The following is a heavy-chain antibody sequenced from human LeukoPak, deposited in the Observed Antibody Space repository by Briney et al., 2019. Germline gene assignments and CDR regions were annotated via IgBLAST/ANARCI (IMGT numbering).Heavy chain of an antibody. D-gene: IGHD3-9*01. CDR1: GYSISSGYY. CDR3: ARAPYYDILTGYYTVPVGYFDY. V-gene: IGHV4-38-2*02. Sequence: SQTLSLTCTVSGYSISSGYYWGWIRQPPGKGLEWIGNIYHSEVTYYNPSLKSRVTISVDTSKNQFSLKLSSVTAADTAVYYCARAPYYDILTGYYTVPVGYFDYWGQGTLVTVSS. J-gene: IGHJ4*02. CDR2: IYHSEVT.